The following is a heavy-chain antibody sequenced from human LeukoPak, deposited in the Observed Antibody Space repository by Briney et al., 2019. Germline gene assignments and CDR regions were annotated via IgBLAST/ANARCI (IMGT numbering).Heavy chain of an antibody. Sequence: SETLSLTCTVSGGSISSSSYYWGWIRQPPGKGLEWIGSIYYSGSTYYNPSLKSRVTISVDTSENQFSLKLSSVTAADTAVYYCARSPSTDSSGYYYYLRYFDYWGQGTLVTVSS. CDR2: IYYSGST. CDR3: ARSPSTDSSGYYYYLRYFDY. V-gene: IGHV4-39*07. CDR1: GGSISSSSYY. D-gene: IGHD3-22*01. J-gene: IGHJ4*02.